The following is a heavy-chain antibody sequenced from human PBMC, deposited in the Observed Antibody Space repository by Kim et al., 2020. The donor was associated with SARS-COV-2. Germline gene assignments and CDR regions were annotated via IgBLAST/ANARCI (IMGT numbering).Heavy chain of an antibody. CDR3: AKEKWTPLVRGVWPIDY. J-gene: IGHJ4*02. CDR1: GFTFSKYA. Sequence: GGSLRLSCAVSGFTFSKYAPTWVRQAPGKGLEWVASIGSSGDDTYYTKSVMGRFTVSRDNSRNILYLHMSGLRADDTAIYYCAKEKWTPLVRGVWPIDYWGQGTLVTVSP. D-gene: IGHD6-6*01. CDR2: IGSSGDDT. V-gene: IGHV3-23*01.